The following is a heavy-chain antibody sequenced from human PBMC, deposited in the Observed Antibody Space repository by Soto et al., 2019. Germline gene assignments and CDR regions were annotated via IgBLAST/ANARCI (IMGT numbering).Heavy chain of an antibody. CDR3: ASWLKGPDIGNYYYGMDV. Sequence: QVQLVQSGAEVKKPGSSVKVSCKASGGAFSDYAFSWVRQAPGQGLEWLGGIMPIFRAPDSAQTFQGRVTITADEFTRTAYREMNSLRSEDTAVYYCASWLKGPDIGNYYYGMDVWGQGTTVSVS. D-gene: IGHD2-15*01. CDR1: GGAFSDYA. J-gene: IGHJ6*02. CDR2: IMPIFRAP. V-gene: IGHV1-69*12.